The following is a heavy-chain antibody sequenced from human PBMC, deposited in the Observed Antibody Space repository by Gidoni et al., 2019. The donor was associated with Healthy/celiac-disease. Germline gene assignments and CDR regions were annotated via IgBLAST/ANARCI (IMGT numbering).Heavy chain of an antibody. V-gene: IGHV4-34*01. CDR2: INHSGST. J-gene: IGHJ6*02. Sequence: QVQLQQWGAGLLKPSETLSLTCAVYGGSFSGYYWSWIRQPPGKGLEWIGEINHSGSTNYNPSLKSRVTISVDTSKNQFSLKLSSVTAADTAVYYCARFGPVTAMVKKPRYYYGMDVWGQGTTVTVSS. CDR3: ARFGPVTAMVKKPRYYYGMDV. D-gene: IGHD5-18*01. CDR1: GGSFSGYY.